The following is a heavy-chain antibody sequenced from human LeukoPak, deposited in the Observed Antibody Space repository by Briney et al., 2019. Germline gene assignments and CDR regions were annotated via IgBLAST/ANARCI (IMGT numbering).Heavy chain of an antibody. CDR2: MNPNSGNT. CDR1: GYTFTSYD. Sequence: SVKVSCKASGYTFTSYDINWVRQATGQGLEWMGWMNPNSGNTGYAQKFQGRVTMTRNTSISTAYMELSSLRSEDTAVYYCARGLSVWWELLADRGFDPWGQGTLVTVSS. CDR3: ARGLSVWWELLADRGFDP. V-gene: IGHV1-8*01. D-gene: IGHD1-26*01. J-gene: IGHJ5*02.